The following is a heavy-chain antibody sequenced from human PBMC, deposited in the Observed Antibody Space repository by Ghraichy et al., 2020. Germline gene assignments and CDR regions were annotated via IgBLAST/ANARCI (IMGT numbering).Heavy chain of an antibody. J-gene: IGHJ6*02. CDR3: ARRSGYIVGGMDV. V-gene: IGHV4-31*03. Sequence: SETLSLTSTVSGGFISSGGYYWSWIRQHPGKGLEWIGYIYYSGSTSYNPSLKSRVTISVDTSKNQFSLKLSSVTAADTAVYYCARRSGYIVGGMDVWGQGTTVTVSS. CDR2: IYYSGST. CDR1: GGFISSGGYY. D-gene: IGHD3-3*01.